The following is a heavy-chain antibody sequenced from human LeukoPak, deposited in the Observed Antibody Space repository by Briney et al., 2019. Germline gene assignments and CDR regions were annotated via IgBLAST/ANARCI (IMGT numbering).Heavy chain of an antibody. CDR2: IYYSGST. Sequence: PSGTLSLTCTLSVGSINSTTYYWGWIRQPPGKGLEWIGYIYYSGSTNYNPSLKSRVTISVDTSKNQFSLKLSSVTAAHTAVYYCARGSYNDFWSGLPHWFDPWGQGTLVTVSS. CDR3: ARGSYNDFWSGLPHWFDP. CDR1: VGSINSTTYY. V-gene: IGHV4-61*05. J-gene: IGHJ5*01. D-gene: IGHD3-3*01.